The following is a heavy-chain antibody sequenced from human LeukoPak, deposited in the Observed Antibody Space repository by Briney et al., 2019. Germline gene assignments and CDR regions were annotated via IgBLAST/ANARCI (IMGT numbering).Heavy chain of an antibody. Sequence: SGRSLRLSCAASGFSFDGYGLTWVRQAPGKGLELVSGINWNGDSTDYADSVKGRFTISRDNAKNSLYLQMNSLRAEDTALYYCARDLRVVITGSFDSWGQGTLVTVSS. D-gene: IGHD3-22*01. CDR2: INWNGDST. CDR3: ARDLRVVITGSFDS. CDR1: GFSFDGYG. V-gene: IGHV3-20*04. J-gene: IGHJ4*02.